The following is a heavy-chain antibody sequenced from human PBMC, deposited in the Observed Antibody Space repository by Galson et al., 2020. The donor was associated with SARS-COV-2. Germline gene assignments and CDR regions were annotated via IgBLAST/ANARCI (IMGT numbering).Heavy chain of an antibody. Sequence: GESLKISCAASGFTFSSYAMHWVRQAPGKGLEWVAVILYDGSRKYYADSVKGRFTVSRDDSQNTLYLQMNSLRPEDSAVYLCARDLRRKAAVGYYFDYWGQGTQVTVSS. D-gene: IGHD6-13*01. J-gene: IGHJ4*02. CDR2: ILYDGSRK. CDR3: ARDLRRKAAVGYYFDY. CDR1: GFTFSSYA. V-gene: IGHV3-30-3*01.